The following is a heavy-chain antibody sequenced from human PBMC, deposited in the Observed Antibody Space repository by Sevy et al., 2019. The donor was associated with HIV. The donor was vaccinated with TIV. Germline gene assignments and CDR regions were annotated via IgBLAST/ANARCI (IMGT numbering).Heavy chain of an antibody. CDR2: ISSSGKSI. J-gene: IGHJ4*02. D-gene: IGHD3-10*01. CDR3: ARGTSGSFYNLGAFDY. CDR1: GFTFSDYY. V-gene: IGHV3-11*01. Sequence: GGSLRLSCAASGFTFSDYYMGWIRQAPGMGLEWVSYISSSGKSIYDADSVKGRFTISRDNAKNSLFLQMNSLRVEDTAVYYCARGTSGSFYNLGAFDYWGQRTLVTVSS.